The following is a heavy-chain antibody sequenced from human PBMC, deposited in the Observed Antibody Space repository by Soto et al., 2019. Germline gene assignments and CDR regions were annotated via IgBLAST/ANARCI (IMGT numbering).Heavy chain of an antibody. Sequence: SETLSLTCSVSGDSLSTFYWTWIRQPPGKRLEWIGFISYSGSTTYNPSLKSRLTISVDTSKNQFSLKLTSVTPADTAVYFCARSAPLSWTSAYAMDVWGQGTTVTV. V-gene: IGHV4-59*01. CDR3: ARSAPLSWTSAYAMDV. CDR1: GDSLSTFY. J-gene: IGHJ6*02. CDR2: ISYSGST. D-gene: IGHD3-10*01.